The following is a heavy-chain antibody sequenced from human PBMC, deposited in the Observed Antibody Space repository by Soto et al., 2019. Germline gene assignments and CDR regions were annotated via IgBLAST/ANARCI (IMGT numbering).Heavy chain of an antibody. Sequence: TSETLSLTCTVSGGSISSVGYYLSWIRPHPGKGLEWIGYIYYSGSTYYNPSLKSRVTISVDTSKNQFSLKLSSVTAADTAVYYCARDARDSSGYYDYWGQGTLVTVSS. D-gene: IGHD3-22*01. J-gene: IGHJ4*02. CDR2: IYYSGST. CDR3: ARDARDSSGYYDY. CDR1: GGSISSVGYY. V-gene: IGHV4-31*03.